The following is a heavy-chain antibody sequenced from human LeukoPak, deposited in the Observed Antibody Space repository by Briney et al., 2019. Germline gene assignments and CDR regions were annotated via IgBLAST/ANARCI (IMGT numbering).Heavy chain of an antibody. V-gene: IGHV4-39*01. J-gene: IGHJ4*02. D-gene: IGHD2-15*01. Sequence: NPSETLSLTCIVSGGSISSSSYYWGWIRQPPGKGLEWIGNIYYSGSTYYNPSLQSRVTISVDTSKNQFSLKLSSVTAADTAVYYCVRRSDLTTNVDYWGQGTLVTVSS. CDR2: IYYSGST. CDR3: VRRSDLTTNVDY. CDR1: GGSISSSSYY.